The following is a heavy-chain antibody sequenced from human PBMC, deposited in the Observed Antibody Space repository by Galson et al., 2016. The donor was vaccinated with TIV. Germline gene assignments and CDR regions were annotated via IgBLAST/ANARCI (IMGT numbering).Heavy chain of an antibody. D-gene: IGHD1-1*01. CDR3: ARGNDPGATYSLDY. Sequence: SLRLSCAASGFTFSRHWMSWVRQAPGKGLEWVANIKQDGDHKYYVDSAKGRFTISRDNAKNSLYLQMNSLRAEDTAVYYCARGNDPGATYSLDYWGQGTLVTVSS. J-gene: IGHJ4*02. CDR1: GFTFSRHW. CDR2: IKQDGDHK. V-gene: IGHV3-7*01.